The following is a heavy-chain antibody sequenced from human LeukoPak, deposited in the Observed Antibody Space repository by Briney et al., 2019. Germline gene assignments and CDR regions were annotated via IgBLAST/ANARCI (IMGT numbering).Heavy chain of an antibody. CDR2: IKPDGSRT. V-gene: IGHV3-74*01. D-gene: IGHD3-3*01. J-gene: IGHJ3*02. Sequence: GGSLRLSCAASGFTFSKYWMHWVRQAPGKGLVWVSRIKPDGSRTSYADSVKGRFTISRDNAKNTLYLQMNSLRAEDTAIYYCAREGYEDAFDIWGQGTMVTVSS. CDR3: AREGYEDAFDI. CDR1: GFTFSKYW.